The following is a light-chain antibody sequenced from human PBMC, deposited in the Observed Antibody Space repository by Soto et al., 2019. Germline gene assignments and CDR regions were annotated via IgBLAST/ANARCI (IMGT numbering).Light chain of an antibody. V-gene: IGLV2-14*01. Sequence: QSVLTQPASVSGSPGQSITISCTGTSSDVGGYNYVSWYQQHPGKAPKLMIYEVSNRPSGVSNRLSGSKSGNTASLSISGLQAEDEADYHCSSYTSSSTVVFGGGTKLTVL. J-gene: IGLJ2*01. CDR2: EVS. CDR3: SSYTSSSTVV. CDR1: SSDVGGYNY.